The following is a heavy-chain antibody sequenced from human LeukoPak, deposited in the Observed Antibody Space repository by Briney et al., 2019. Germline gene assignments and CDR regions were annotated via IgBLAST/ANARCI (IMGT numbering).Heavy chain of an antibody. D-gene: IGHD6-13*01. J-gene: IGHJ5*02. Sequence: SETLSLTCTVSGGSISNYYWSWIRQPPGKGLEWIGYIYYSGSANYNPSLKSRVTLSVDTSKNQFSLKLSSVTAADTAVYYCARGSIAAAEGSHWFDPWGQGTPVTVSS. V-gene: IGHV4-59*01. CDR2: IYYSGSA. CDR3: ARGSIAAAEGSHWFDP. CDR1: GGSISNYY.